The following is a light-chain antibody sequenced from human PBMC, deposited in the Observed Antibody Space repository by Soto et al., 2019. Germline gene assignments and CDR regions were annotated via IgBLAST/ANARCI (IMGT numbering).Light chain of an antibody. CDR3: TSYVGNDIWV. CDR1: SSDVGAYKY. Sequence: QSALTQPPPASGSPGQSGTISCTGTSSDVGAYKYVSWYQQYPGKAPKLMIYEVTKRPSGVPDRFSGSKSGNTASLTVSGLQAEDEAAYYCTSYVGNDIWVFGGGTKLTVL. V-gene: IGLV2-8*01. J-gene: IGLJ3*02. CDR2: EVT.